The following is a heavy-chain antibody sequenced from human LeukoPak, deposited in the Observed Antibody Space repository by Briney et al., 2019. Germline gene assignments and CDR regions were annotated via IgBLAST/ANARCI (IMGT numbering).Heavy chain of an antibody. Sequence: ASVKVSCKASGYTFTGYYMHWVRQAPGQGLEWMGRTIPILDIANYAQKFQGRVTITADKPTSTAYMELSSLRSEDTAVYYCARQARLQLWLYDYWGQGTPVTVSS. CDR3: ARQARLQLWLYDY. D-gene: IGHD5-18*01. CDR1: GYTFTGYY. V-gene: IGHV1-69*02. CDR2: TIPILDIA. J-gene: IGHJ4*02.